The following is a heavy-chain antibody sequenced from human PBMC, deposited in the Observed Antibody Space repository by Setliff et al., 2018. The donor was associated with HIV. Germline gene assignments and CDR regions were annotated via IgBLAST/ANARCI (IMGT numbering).Heavy chain of an antibody. V-gene: IGHV3-30*02. D-gene: IGHD2-15*01. J-gene: IGHJ4*02. CDR1: GFTFRNYG. Sequence: GGSLRLSCAASGFTFRNYGMHWVRQAPGKGLEWVAFIRLDGSDKFYADSVKGRFTISRDNSKNTVYLQMNSLRAEDTAIYYCAKMVGGSRSSGSCYFDYWGQGTLVTVSS. CDR2: IRLDGSDK. CDR3: AKMVGGSRSSGSCYFDY.